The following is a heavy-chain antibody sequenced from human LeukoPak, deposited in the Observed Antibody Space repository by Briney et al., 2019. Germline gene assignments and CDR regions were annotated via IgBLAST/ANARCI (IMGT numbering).Heavy chain of an antibody. CDR3: ARGTLKAAATDFDY. D-gene: IGHD6-13*01. Sequence: PGGSLRLSCAASGFTFSDSYMSWIRQAAGKGLEWVSGINWNGGSTGYADSVKGRFTISRDNAENSLYLQMNSLRAEDTALYYCARGTLKAAATDFDYWGQGTLVTVSS. CDR1: GFTFSDSY. V-gene: IGHV3-20*04. CDR2: INWNGGST. J-gene: IGHJ4*02.